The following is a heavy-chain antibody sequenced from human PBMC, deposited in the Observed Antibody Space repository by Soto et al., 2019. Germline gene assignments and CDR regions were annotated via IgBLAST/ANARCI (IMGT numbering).Heavy chain of an antibody. D-gene: IGHD6-13*01. CDR3: ARDHLSSSSWYCGMDV. CDR1: GGTFSSYA. CDR2: IIPIFGTA. V-gene: IGHV1-69*06. Sequence: QVQLVQSGAEVKKPGSSVKVSCKASGGTFSSYAISWVRQAPGQGLEWMGGIIPIFGTANYAQKFQGRVTITADKSTSTAYMELISLRSEDTAVYYCARDHLSSSSWYCGMDVWGQGTTVTVSS. J-gene: IGHJ6*02.